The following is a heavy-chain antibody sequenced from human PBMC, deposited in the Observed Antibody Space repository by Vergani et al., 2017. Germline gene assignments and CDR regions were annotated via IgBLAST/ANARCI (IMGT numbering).Heavy chain of an antibody. CDR1: GFTFRSYA. V-gene: IGHV3-23*01. CDR2: ISGSGGST. J-gene: IGHJ4*02. CDR3: AKDHERTFDY. Sequence: EVQLLESGGGLVQPGGSLRLSCAASGFTFRSYAMSWVRQAPGKGLEWVSAISGSGGSTYSADSVKGRFTISRDNSKNTLYLQMNSLRSEDTAVYYCAKDHERTFDYWGQGTLVTVSS.